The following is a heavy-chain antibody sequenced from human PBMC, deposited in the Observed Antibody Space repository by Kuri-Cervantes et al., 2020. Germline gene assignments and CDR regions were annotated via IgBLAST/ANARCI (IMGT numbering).Heavy chain of an antibody. D-gene: IGHD3-22*01. CDR1: GGTISSSSYY. Sequence: SETLSLTCTVSGGTISSSSYYWGWIRQPPGKGLVWIGSIYYSGSTYYNPSLKSRVTISVDTSKNQFSLKMSSVTDAATAVYYCARLPGANDGSGYYQSYYYYYGMDVWGQGTTVTVSS. CDR3: ARLPGANDGSGYYQSYYYYYGMDV. CDR2: IYYSGST. J-gene: IGHJ6*02. V-gene: IGHV4-39*01.